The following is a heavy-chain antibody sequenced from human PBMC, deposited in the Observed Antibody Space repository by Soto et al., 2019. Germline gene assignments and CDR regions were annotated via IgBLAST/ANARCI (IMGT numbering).Heavy chain of an antibody. D-gene: IGHD2-15*01. CDR1: GFTFSSYA. J-gene: IGHJ4*02. V-gene: IGHV3-23*01. CDR3: AKAALDIVVVVAAYYFDY. Sequence: GGSLRLSCAASGFTFSSYAMSWVRQAPGKGLEWVSAISGSGGSTYYADSVKGRFTISRDNSKNTLYLQMNSLRAEDTAVYYCAKAALDIVVVVAAYYFDYWGQGTLVTVSS. CDR2: ISGSGGST.